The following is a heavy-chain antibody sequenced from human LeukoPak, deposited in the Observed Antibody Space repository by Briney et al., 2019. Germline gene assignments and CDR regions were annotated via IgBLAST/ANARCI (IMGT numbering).Heavy chain of an antibody. Sequence: PGGSLRLSCAASGFTFSSYSMTWVRQAPGKGLEWVSSISSSSSYIYYADSVKGRFTISRDNAKNSLYLQMNSLRAEDTAVYYCARAFSETDFDYWGQGTLVTVSS. V-gene: IGHV3-21*01. D-gene: IGHD3-16*01. CDR1: GFTFSSYS. CDR3: ARAFSETDFDY. CDR2: ISSSSSYI. J-gene: IGHJ4*02.